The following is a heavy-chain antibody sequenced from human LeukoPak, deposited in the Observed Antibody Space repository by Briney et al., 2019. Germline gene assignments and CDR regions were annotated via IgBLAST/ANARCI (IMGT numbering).Heavy chain of an antibody. V-gene: IGHV4-39*01. D-gene: IGHD5-18*01. CDR1: GGSISSSSYY. CDR3: ARPGMEYGYGYVGYYYYGMDV. Sequence: PSETLSLTCTVSGGSISSSSYYWGWIRQPPGKGLEWIGSIYYSGSTYYNPSLKSRVTISVDTSKNQFSLKLSSVTAADTAVYYCARPGMEYGYGYVGYYYYGMDVWGQGTTVTLSS. J-gene: IGHJ6*02. CDR2: IYYSGST.